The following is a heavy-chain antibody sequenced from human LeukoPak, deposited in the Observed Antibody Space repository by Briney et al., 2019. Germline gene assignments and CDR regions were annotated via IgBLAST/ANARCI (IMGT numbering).Heavy chain of an antibody. CDR3: ARVVRGVLPYYFDY. CDR1: GGSISSYY. J-gene: IGHJ4*02. V-gene: IGHV4-59*08. CDR2: IYYSGST. D-gene: IGHD3-10*01. Sequence: PSETLSLTCTVSGGSISSYYWSWIRQPPGKGLEWIGYIYYSGSTNYNPSLKSRVTISVDTSKNQFSLKLSSVTAADTAVYYCARVVRGVLPYYFDYWGQGTLVTVSS.